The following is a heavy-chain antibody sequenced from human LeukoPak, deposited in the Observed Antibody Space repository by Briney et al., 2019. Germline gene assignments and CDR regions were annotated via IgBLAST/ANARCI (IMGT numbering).Heavy chain of an antibody. CDR1: GYTLTELS. CDR3: ARDLTGSYSYHY. CDR2: INPNSGGT. J-gene: IGHJ4*02. D-gene: IGHD1-26*01. Sequence: GASVKVSCKVSGYTLTELSMHWVRQAPGQGLEWMGWINPNSGGTNYAQKFQGRVTMTRDTSISTAYMELSRLRSDDTAVYYCARDLTGSYSYHYWGQGTLVTVSS. V-gene: IGHV1-2*02.